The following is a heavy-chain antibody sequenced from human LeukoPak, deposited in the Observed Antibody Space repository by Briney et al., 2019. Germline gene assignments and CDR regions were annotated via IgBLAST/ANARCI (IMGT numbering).Heavy chain of an antibody. Sequence: GGSLRLSCEASGFSFITYEMKWVRQAPGKGLEWVSLISTEGGTIHYADSVKGRFTISRDNAKNSLYLQMNSLRAEDTAVYYCARGPSGYHNTGGQGTLVTVSS. CDR1: GFSFITYE. CDR2: ISTEGGTI. V-gene: IGHV3-48*03. D-gene: IGHD5-12*01. J-gene: IGHJ4*02. CDR3: ARGPSGYHNT.